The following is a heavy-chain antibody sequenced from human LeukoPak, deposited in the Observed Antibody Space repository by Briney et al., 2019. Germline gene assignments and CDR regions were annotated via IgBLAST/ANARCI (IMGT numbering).Heavy chain of an antibody. CDR2: ISVDGSST. CDR1: GFTFSSYW. CDR3: ARVTDSSSWVIAY. D-gene: IGHD6-13*01. Sequence: GGSLRLSCAASGFTFSSYWMHWVRQAPGKGLLWVSRISVDGSSTNYADSVRGRFTISRDNAKNTLYLQMNSLRAEDTAVYYCARVTDSSSWVIAYWGQGTLVTVSS. V-gene: IGHV3-74*01. J-gene: IGHJ4*02.